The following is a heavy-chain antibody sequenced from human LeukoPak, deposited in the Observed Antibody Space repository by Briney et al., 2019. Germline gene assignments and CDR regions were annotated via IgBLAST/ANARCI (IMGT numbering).Heavy chain of an antibody. D-gene: IGHD2-2*01. J-gene: IGHJ4*02. V-gene: IGHV1-69*05. CDR1: GGTFSSYA. Sequence: ASVKVSCKASGGTFSSYAISWVRQAPGQGLEWMGGIIPIFGTANYAQKFQGRVTITTDESTSTAYMELSSLRSEDTAVYCCARDFGCSSTSCYGRFDYWGQGTLVTVSS. CDR2: IIPIFGTA. CDR3: ARDFGCSSTSCYGRFDY.